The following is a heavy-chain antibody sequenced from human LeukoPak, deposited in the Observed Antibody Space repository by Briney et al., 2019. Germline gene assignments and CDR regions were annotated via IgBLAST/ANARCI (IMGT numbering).Heavy chain of an antibody. CDR1: GFTVRSNY. D-gene: IGHD5-12*01. J-gene: IGHJ4*02. Sequence: GGSLRLSCAASGFTVRSNYMSWVRQAPGRGLEWVSSISSSSSYIYYADSVKGRFTISRDNAKNSLYLQMNSLRAEDTAVYYCARDLVSRGYSGYDKPPFDYWGQGTLVTVSS. CDR3: ARDLVSRGYSGYDKPPFDY. CDR2: ISSSSSYI. V-gene: IGHV3-21*01.